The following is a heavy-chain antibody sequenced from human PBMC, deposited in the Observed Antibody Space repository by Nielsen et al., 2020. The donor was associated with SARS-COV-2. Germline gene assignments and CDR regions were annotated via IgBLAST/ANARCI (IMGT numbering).Heavy chain of an antibody. CDR3: AVEPGPDGA. J-gene: IGHJ4*02. Sequence: WLRQPPGKGLDRVSSISSSSSYISYADSVKGRFTISRDNAKNSLYLQMNSLRAEDTAVYYCAVEPGPDGAWGQGTLVTVSS. V-gene: IGHV3-21*01. D-gene: IGHD1-26*01. CDR2: ISSSSSYI.